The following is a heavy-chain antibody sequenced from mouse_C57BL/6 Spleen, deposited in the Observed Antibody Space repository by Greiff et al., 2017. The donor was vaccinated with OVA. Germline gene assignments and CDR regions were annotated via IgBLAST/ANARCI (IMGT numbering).Heavy chain of an antibody. Sequence: EVQLMESGEGLVKPGGSLKLSCAASGFTFSSYAMSWVRQTPEKRLEWVAYISSGGDYIYYADTVKGPFTISRNNAKNTLYMQMSSLKSEDTAMYYCTRDEEYGSSWGYAMDYWGQGTSVTVSS. D-gene: IGHD1-1*01. CDR1: GFTFSSYA. CDR3: TRDEEYGSSWGYAMDY. CDR2: ISSGGDYI. J-gene: IGHJ4*01. V-gene: IGHV5-9-1*02.